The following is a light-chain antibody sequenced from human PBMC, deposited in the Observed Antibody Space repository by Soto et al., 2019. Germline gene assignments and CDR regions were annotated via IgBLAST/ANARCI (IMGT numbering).Light chain of an antibody. J-gene: IGLJ1*01. CDR1: SSDVGAYNY. CDR3: CSYTTSSTYV. CDR2: DVN. V-gene: IGLV2-14*03. Sequence: QSALTQPASVSGSPGQSIATPCTGTSSDVGAYNYVSWYQQHPGKAPKLMIYDVNNRPSGVSNRFSGSKSGNTASLTISGLQAEDEADYYCCSYTTSSTYVFGTGTKVTVL.